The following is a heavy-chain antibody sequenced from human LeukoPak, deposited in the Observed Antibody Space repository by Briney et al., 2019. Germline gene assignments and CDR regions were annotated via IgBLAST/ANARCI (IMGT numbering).Heavy chain of an antibody. CDR3: ARSYWQWPNIFFDY. CDR2: ISSRSSYI. CDR1: GFTFSSYG. J-gene: IGHJ4*02. Sequence: GGSLRLSCAASGFTFSSYGMHWVRQAPGKGLEWVSSISSRSSYIYYADSVKGRFTISRDNAKNSLYLQMNSLRAEDTAVYYCARSYWQWPNIFFDYWGQGTLVTVSS. D-gene: IGHD6-19*01. V-gene: IGHV3-21*01.